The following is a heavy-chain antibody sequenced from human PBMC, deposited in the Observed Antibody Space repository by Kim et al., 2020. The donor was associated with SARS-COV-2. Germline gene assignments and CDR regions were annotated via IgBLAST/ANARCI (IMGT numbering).Heavy chain of an antibody. Sequence: SETLSLTCTVSGGSISSSSYYWGWIRQPPGKGLEWIGSIYYSGSTYYNPSLKSRVTISVDTSKNQFSLKPGSVTAADTAVYYCASRLGLGIAVAGWFDPWAQGNLVTVYS. J-gene: IGHJ5*01. D-gene: IGHD6-19*01. V-gene: IGHV4-39*01. CDR2: IYYSGST. CDR1: GGSISSSSYY. CDR3: ASRLGLGIAVAGWFDP.